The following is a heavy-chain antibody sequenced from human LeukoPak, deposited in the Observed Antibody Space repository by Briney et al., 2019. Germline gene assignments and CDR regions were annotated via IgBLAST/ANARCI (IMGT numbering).Heavy chain of an antibody. D-gene: IGHD5-24*01. CDR3: ARDRYVHGFAHFDY. J-gene: IGHJ4*02. Sequence: ASVKVSCKASGYTFTSYAMHWVRQAPGQGLEWMGWITPSGGTNYPQKFQGRVAITRDTSITTAYMDLSRLTSDDTAVYYCARDRYVHGFAHFDYWGQGALVTVSS. V-gene: IGHV1-2*02. CDR1: GYTFTSYA. CDR2: ITPSGGT.